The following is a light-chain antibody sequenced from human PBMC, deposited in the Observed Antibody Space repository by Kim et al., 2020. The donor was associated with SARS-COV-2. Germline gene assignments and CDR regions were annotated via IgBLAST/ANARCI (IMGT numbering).Light chain of an antibody. J-gene: IGLJ2*01. Sequence: VALGQAARITCGGNNIGNKNVHWDQQKPGQAPILVIYRDTNRPSGIPERFSGSNSGNTATLTISRAQAGDESDYYCQVWDSSIGVFGGGTQLTVL. CDR2: RDT. V-gene: IGLV3-9*01. CDR3: QVWDSSIGV. CDR1: NIGNKN.